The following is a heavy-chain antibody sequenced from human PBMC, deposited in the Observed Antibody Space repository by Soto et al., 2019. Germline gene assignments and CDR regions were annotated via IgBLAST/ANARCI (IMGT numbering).Heavy chain of an antibody. CDR1: GFTFSNFGHFW. V-gene: IGHV3-74*01. J-gene: IGHJ4*02. Sequence: GVSLRLSCAASGFTFSNFGHFWMHWVRQVPGRGLVWVSRIDRDGSGTSYADSVKGRFTISRDNAKNMLYLQMNSLRAEDTAIYYCTTAFEFWGQGALVTVSS. CDR2: IDRDGSGT. CDR3: TTAFEF.